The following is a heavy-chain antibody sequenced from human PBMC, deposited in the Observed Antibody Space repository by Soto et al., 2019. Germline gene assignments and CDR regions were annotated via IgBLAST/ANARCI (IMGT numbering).Heavy chain of an antibody. CDR2: ITGSGGTT. D-gene: IGHD1-26*01. Sequence: EVHLLEFGGGLVQPGRSLRLSCAASGFTFSNYAMNWVRQAPGKGLEWVSGITGSGGTTFYADSVKGRFTISRDNSKNTVYLQMNSVRADDTAVYYCAKEYTSTSKGSFDYWCQGALVTVSS. V-gene: IGHV3-23*01. CDR1: GFTFSNYA. J-gene: IGHJ4*02. CDR3: AKEYTSTSKGSFDY.